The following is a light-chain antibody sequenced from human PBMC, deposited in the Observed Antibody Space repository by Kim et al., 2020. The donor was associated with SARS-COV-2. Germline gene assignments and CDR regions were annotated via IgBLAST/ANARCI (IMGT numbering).Light chain of an antibody. J-gene: IGLJ2*01. Sequence: QAVVTQEPSLTVSPGGTVTLTCSSITGAVTDGHYPNWFQQRHGQTPRPLIYSTNKKHPWTPAWFSASLLGEKAALTLSAVQPEDEAVYYCLLHYDAVQFFGAGTQLTVL. V-gene: IGLV7-43*01. CDR2: STN. CDR1: TGAVTDGHY. CDR3: LLHYDAVQF.